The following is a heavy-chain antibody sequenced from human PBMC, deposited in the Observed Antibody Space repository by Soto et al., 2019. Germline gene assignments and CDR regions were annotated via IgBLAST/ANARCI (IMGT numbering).Heavy chain of an antibody. CDR2: IYYSGST. D-gene: IGHD2-15*01. J-gene: IGHJ5*02. Sequence: SETLSLTCTVSGGSISSGGYYWSWIRQHPGKGLEWIGYIYYSGSTYYNPSLKSRVTISVDTSKNQFSLKLSSVTAADTAVYYCARDFYCSGASCYSGAPTWGQGTLVTVSS. CDR1: GGSISSGGYY. V-gene: IGHV4-31*03. CDR3: ARDFYCSGASCYSGAPT.